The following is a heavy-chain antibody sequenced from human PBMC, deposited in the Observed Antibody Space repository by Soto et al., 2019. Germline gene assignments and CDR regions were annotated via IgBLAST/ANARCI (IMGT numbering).Heavy chain of an antibody. V-gene: IGHV4-59*01. CDR1: GGSISSYY. CDR2: IYYSEST. CDR3: ARESSGDAFDI. D-gene: IGHD1-26*01. J-gene: IGHJ3*02. Sequence: ETLSLTCTVSGGSISSYYWSWIRQPPGKGLEWIGYIYYSESTNYNPSLKSRVTISVDTSKNQFSLKLSSVTAADTAVYYWARESSGDAFDIWGQGTMVTVSS.